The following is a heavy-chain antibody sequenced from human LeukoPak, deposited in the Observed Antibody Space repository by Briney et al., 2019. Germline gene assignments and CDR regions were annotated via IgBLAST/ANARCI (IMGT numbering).Heavy chain of an antibody. Sequence: GGSLRLSCVGSGFTFRSHAMSWVRQAPEKGLEFVSGIYENGGTTYYADSVKGRFSISRDNSKNTLYLQMDSLRGEDTAVYYCAKGLSGWLLLSPDAFDIWGQGTMVTVSS. CDR2: IYENGGTT. CDR1: GFTFRSHA. V-gene: IGHV3-23*01. CDR3: AKGLSGWLLLSPDAFDI. D-gene: IGHD3-22*01. J-gene: IGHJ3*02.